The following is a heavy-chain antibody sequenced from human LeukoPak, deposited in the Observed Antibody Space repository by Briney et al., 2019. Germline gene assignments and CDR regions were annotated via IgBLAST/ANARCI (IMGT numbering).Heavy chain of an antibody. J-gene: IGHJ6*02. CDR1: GFTFSSYA. CDR3: AKECRSGYYYYYGMDV. Sequence: PGRSLRLSCAASGFTFSSYAMHWVRQAPGKGLEWVAVISYDGSNKYYADSVKGRSTISRDNSKNTLYLQMNSLRAEDTAVYYCAKECRSGYYYYYGMDVWGQGTTVTVSS. D-gene: IGHD2-2*01. V-gene: IGHV3-30-3*01. CDR2: ISYDGSNK.